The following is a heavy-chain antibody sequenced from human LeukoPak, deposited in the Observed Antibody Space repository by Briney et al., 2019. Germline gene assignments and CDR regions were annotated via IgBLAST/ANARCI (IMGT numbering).Heavy chain of an antibody. CDR1: GGSISSYY. Sequence: SETLSLTCTVSGGSISSYYWSWIRQPPGKGLEWIGYIYYSGSTNYNPSLKSRVTIPVDTSKNQFSLKLSSVTAADTAVYYCARHRRWLQFDAFDIWGQGTMVTVSS. CDR2: IYYSGST. D-gene: IGHD5-24*01. CDR3: ARHRRWLQFDAFDI. V-gene: IGHV4-59*08. J-gene: IGHJ3*02.